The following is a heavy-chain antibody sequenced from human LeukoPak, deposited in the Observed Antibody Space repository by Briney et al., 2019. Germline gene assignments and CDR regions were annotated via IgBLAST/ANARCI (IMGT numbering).Heavy chain of an antibody. CDR1: GFTFSTHG. CDR2: IWYDGSNK. CDR3: AKRGVVIRVILVGFHKEAYYFDS. Sequence: PGRSLRLSCGASGFTFSTHGMHWVRQAPGKGLEWVALIWYDGSNKYYADSVKGRFTISRDNSQNTVYLQMNSLRAEDTAVYFCAKRGVVIRVILVGFHKEAYYFDSWGQGALVTVST. V-gene: IGHV3-33*06. J-gene: IGHJ4*02. D-gene: IGHD3-22*01.